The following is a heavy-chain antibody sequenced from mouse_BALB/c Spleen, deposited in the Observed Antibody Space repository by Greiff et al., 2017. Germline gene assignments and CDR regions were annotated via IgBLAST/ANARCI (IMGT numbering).Heavy chain of an antibody. J-gene: IGHJ4*01. Sequence: VQLQQSGPELVKPGASVKMSCKASGYTFTDYYMKWVKQSHGKSLEWIGDINPNNGDTFYNQKFKGKATLTVDKSSSTAYMQLNSLTSEDSAVYYCARWGEIGRPHYYAMDYWGQGTSVTVSS. D-gene: IGHD3-1*01. CDR3: ARWGEIGRPHYYAMDY. V-gene: IGHV1-26*01. CDR2: INPNNGDT. CDR1: GYTFTDYY.